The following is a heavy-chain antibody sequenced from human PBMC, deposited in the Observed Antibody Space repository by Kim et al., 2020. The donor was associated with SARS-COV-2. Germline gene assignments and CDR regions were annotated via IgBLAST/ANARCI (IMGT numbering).Heavy chain of an antibody. CDR1: GGTFSSYA. V-gene: IGHV1-69*13. Sequence: SVKVSCKASGGTFSSYAISWVRQAPGQGLEWMGGIIPIFGTTNYAQKFQGRVTITADESTSTAYMELSSLRSEDTAVYYCARKLGYCSSTSCPLYGMDVWGQGTTVTVSS. CDR3: ARKLGYCSSTSCPLYGMDV. J-gene: IGHJ6*02. D-gene: IGHD2-2*01. CDR2: IIPIFGTT.